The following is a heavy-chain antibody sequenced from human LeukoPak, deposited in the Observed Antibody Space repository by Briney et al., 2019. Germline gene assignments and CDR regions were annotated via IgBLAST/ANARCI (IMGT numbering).Heavy chain of an antibody. Sequence: GGSLRLSCAASGYTFSNYAMSWVRQAPGKGLEWVSSISDSGGTTYYADSVKGRFTISRDNAKNSLYLQMNSLRAEDTAVYYCARGRYSSRSGGYYFDFWGQGTLVTVSS. V-gene: IGHV3-23*01. CDR1: GYTFSNYA. CDR2: ISDSGGTT. D-gene: IGHD6-13*01. J-gene: IGHJ4*02. CDR3: ARGRYSSRSGGYYFDF.